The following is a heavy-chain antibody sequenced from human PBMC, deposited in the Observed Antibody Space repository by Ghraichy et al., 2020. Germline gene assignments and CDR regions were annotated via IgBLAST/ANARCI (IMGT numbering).Heavy chain of an antibody. CDR3: AKDGGSQHDYGDLVWFDP. CDR1: GFTFSSYA. V-gene: IGHV3-23*01. D-gene: IGHD4-17*01. J-gene: IGHJ5*02. Sequence: GGSLRLSCAASGFTFSSYAMSWVRQAPGKGLEWVSAISGSGGSTYYADSVKGRFTISRDNSKNTLYLQMNSLRAEDTAVYYCAKDGGSQHDYGDLVWFDPWGQGTLVTVSS. CDR2: ISGSGGST.